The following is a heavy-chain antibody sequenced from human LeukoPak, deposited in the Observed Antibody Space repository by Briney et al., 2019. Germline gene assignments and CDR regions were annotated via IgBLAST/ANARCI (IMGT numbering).Heavy chain of an antibody. V-gene: IGHV1-69*04. CDR1: GGTFSSYA. D-gene: IGHD6-13*01. CDR3: AREGIAAAGTEALVDY. CDR2: IIPILGIA. J-gene: IGHJ4*02. Sequence: ASVKVSCKASGGTFSSYAISWVRQAPGQGLEWMGRIIPILGIANYAQKFQGRVTITADKSTSTAYMELSSLRSEDTAVYYCAREGIAAAGTEALVDYWGQGTLVTVSS.